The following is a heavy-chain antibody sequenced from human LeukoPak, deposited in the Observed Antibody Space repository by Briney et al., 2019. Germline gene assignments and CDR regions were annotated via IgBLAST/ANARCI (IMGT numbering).Heavy chain of an antibody. Sequence: PSETLSLTCAVSGYSISSGYYWGRIRQPPGKGLEWIGSIYHSGSTYYNPSLKSRVTISVDTSKNQFSLKLRSVTAADTAVYYCARASYYDFRKAFDIWGQGTMVTVSS. J-gene: IGHJ3*02. CDR1: GYSISSGYY. CDR2: IYHSGST. CDR3: ARASYYDFRKAFDI. D-gene: IGHD3-3*01. V-gene: IGHV4-38-2*01.